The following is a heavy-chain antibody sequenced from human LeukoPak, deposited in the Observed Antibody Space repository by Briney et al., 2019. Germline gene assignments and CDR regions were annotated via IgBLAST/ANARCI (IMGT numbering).Heavy chain of an antibody. V-gene: IGHV3-48*01. D-gene: IGHD1-26*01. CDR3: ARAPGAGSYXGEXXDY. Sequence: GGSLRLSCAASGFTFSSYSMNWVRQAPGKGLEWVSYISSSSSTIYYADSVKGRFTISIDNAKNSPYLQMNSLRAEDTAVYYCARAPGAGSYXGEXXDYWGQGTLVTVSS. CDR2: ISSSSSTI. CDR1: GFTFSSYS. J-gene: IGHJ4*02.